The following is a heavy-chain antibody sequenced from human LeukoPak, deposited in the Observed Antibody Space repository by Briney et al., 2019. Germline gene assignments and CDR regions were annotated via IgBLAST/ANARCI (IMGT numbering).Heavy chain of an antibody. CDR1: GFTFSSYG. J-gene: IGHJ6*02. V-gene: IGHV3-33*01. CDR2: IWYDGSNK. Sequence: PGGSLRLSCAASGFTFSSYGMHWVRQAPGKGLEWVAVIWYDGSNKYYADSVKGRFTISRDNSKNTLYLQMNSLRAEDTAVYYCARDSRGMDVWGQGTTATVSS. CDR3: ARDSRGMDV.